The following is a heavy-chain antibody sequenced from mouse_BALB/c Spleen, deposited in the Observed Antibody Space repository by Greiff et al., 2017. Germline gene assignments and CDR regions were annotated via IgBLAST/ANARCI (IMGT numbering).Heavy chain of an antibody. CDR1: GYTFTDYE. CDR2: IDPETGGT. Sequence: VQLQQSGAELVRPGASVTLSCKASGYTFTDYEMHWVKQTPVHGLEWIGAIDPETGGTAYNQKFKGKATLTADKSSSTAYMALRSLTSEDSAVLYCTRGGKGGYFAYWGQGTTLTVSS. V-gene: IGHV1-15*01. J-gene: IGHJ2*01. CDR3: TRGGKGGYFAY.